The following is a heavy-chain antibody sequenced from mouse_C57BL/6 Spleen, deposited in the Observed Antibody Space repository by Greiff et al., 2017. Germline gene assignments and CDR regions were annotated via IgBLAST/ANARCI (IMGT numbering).Heavy chain of an antibody. D-gene: IGHD2-1*01. CDR3: ARDCNYVCFDY. CDR1: GYTFTSYW. V-gene: IGHV1-64*01. Sequence: QVQLQQPGAELVKPGASVKLSCKASGYTFTSYWMHWVKQRHGQGLEWIGMFHPNSGSTNYNEKFKSKSTLTVDKSSSTAYMQLCSLTSEDSAVYYCARDCNYVCFDYWGQGTTLTVSS. CDR2: FHPNSGST. J-gene: IGHJ2*01.